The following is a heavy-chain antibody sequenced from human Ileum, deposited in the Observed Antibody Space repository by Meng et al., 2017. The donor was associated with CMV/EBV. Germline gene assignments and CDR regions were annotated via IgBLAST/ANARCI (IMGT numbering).Heavy chain of an antibody. CDR1: GFSISSPGIG. D-gene: IGHD3-10*01. CDR2: DYSTGNR. J-gene: IGHJ4*02. V-gene: IGHV2-5*01. CDR3: VHGFYYGSGSTFHY. Sequence: GFSISSPGIGVGGLRRTRGKALEWLAIDYSTGNRRYNPSLENRLINTDDTSRNEVVLGMTNMDPVDTATHYCVHGFYYGSGSTFHYWGQGTLVTVSS.